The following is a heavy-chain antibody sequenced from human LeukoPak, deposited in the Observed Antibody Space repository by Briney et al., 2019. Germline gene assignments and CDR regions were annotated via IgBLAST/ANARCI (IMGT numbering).Heavy chain of an antibody. CDR3: ARHNPPPTGFCSGTSCFMSGSQYFYMDV. V-gene: IGHV4-4*09. Sequence: SETLSLTCTVSGGSISGYFWSWIRQPPGKGPEWIGYIYSTGTTNYSPSLSSRVTISVHTSKNQLSLNLRFVTATDTAVYHCARHNPPPTGFCSGTSCFMSGSQYFYMDVWGKGTSVTVS. CDR2: IYSTGTT. CDR1: GGSISGYF. J-gene: IGHJ6*03. D-gene: IGHD2-2*01.